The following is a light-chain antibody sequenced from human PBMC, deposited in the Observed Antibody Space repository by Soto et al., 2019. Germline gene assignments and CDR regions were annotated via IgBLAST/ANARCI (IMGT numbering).Light chain of an antibody. CDR1: SSNIGNNY. CDR3: GTWDSSLSAYV. J-gene: IGLJ1*01. V-gene: IGLV1-51*02. Sequence: QSVLTQPPSVCAATGQKVTISCSGSSSNIGNNYVSWYQQLPGTAPKLLIYENNKRPSGIPDRFSGSKSGTSATLGITGLQTGDEADYYCGTWDSSLSAYVFGTGTKLTVL. CDR2: ENN.